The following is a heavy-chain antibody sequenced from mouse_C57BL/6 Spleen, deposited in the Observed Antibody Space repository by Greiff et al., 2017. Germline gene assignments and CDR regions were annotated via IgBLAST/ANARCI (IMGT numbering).Heavy chain of an antibody. Sequence: VQLQQSGAELVRPGASVKLSCTASGFNIKDYYMHWVKQRPEQGLEWIGRIDPEDGDTEYAPKFQGKATMTADTSSNTAYLQLSSLTSEDTAVYYCTRGYVHGYFDVGGTGPTVSVP. V-gene: IGHV14-1*01. J-gene: IGHJ1*03. CDR1: GFNIKDYY. D-gene: IGHD3-1*01. CDR3: TRGYVHGYFDV. CDR2: IDPEDGDT.